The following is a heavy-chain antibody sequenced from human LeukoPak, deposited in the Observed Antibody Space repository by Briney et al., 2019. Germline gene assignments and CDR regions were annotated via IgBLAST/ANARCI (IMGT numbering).Heavy chain of an antibody. J-gene: IGHJ4*02. CDR2: IYTSGST. CDR3: ARVVVVAATTSYYFDY. D-gene: IGHD2-15*01. Sequence: PSETLSLTCTVSGGSISSGSYYWSWIRQPAGKGLEWIGRIYTSGSTNYNPSLKSRVTISVDTSKNQFSLKLSSVTAADTAVYYCARVVVVAATTSYYFDYWGQGTLVTVSS. V-gene: IGHV4-61*02. CDR1: GGSISSGSYY.